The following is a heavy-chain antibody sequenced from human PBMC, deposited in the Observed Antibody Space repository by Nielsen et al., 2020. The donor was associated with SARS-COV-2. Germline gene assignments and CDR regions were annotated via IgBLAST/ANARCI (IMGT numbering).Heavy chain of an antibody. V-gene: IGHV3-74*01. CDR2: INSDGSTT. CDR1: GFTFSSYW. CDR3: AKEGEDDF. Sequence: GESLKISCAASGFTFSSYWMHWVRQAPGRGLVWVSLINSDGSTTSYADSVKGRFTISRDNSKNTVYLQMNSLRAEDTAVYYCAKEGEDDFWGRGTLVTVSS. D-gene: IGHD3-10*01. J-gene: IGHJ2*01.